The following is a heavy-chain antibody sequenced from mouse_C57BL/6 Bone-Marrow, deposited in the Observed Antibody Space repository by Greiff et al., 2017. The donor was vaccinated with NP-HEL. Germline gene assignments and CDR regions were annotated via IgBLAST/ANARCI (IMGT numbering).Heavy chain of an antibody. CDR2: INPGSGGT. CDR3: ARTNFITTVVAFDY. V-gene: IGHV1-54*01. D-gene: IGHD1-1*01. CDR1: GYAFTNYL. J-gene: IGHJ2*01. Sequence: QVQLQQSGAELVRPGTSVKVSCKASGYAFTNYLIEWVKQRPGQGLEWIGVINPGSGGTNYNEKFKGKATLTADKSSSTAYMQLSSLTSEDSAVYFCARTNFITTVVAFDYWGQGTTLTVSS.